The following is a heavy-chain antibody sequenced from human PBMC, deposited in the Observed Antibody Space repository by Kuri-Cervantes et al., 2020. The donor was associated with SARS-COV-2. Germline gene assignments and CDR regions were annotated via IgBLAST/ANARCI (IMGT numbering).Heavy chain of an antibody. V-gene: IGHV1-2*02. Sequence: ASVKVSCKASGYTFTGYYMHWVRQAPGQGLEWMGWINPNSGGTNYAQKFQGRVTMTRDTSISTAYMELSRLRSDDTAVYYCARDSLTIFGAARGSRPYNWFDPWGQGNLVNVSS. CDR2: INPNSGGT. D-gene: IGHD3-3*01. J-gene: IGHJ5*02. CDR1: GYTFTGYY. CDR3: ARDSLTIFGAARGSRPYNWFDP.